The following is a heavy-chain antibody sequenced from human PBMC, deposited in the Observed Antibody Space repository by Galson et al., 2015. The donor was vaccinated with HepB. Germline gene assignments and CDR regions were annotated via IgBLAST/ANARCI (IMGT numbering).Heavy chain of an antibody. D-gene: IGHD3-3*01. V-gene: IGHV1-69*06. CDR1: GGTFSSYA. J-gene: IGHJ4*02. Sequence: SVKVSCKASGGTFSSYAISWVRRAPGQGLEWMGGIIPIFGTANYAQKFQGRVTITADKSTSTAYVELSSLRSEDTAVYYCARTVRFLEWYYFDYWGQGTLVTVSS. CDR3: ARTVRFLEWYYFDY. CDR2: IIPIFGTA.